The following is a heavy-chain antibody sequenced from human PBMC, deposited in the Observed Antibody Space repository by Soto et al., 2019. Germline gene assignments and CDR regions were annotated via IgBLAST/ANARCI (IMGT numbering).Heavy chain of an antibody. J-gene: IGHJ5*02. CDR2: ISTYNGNT. V-gene: IGHV1-18*04. Sequence: QVHLVQSGAELKKPGASVKVSCKTSGYTFNRYDINWVRQAPGQGLEGIGWISTYNGNTYYTKSLQGRVTMTTDTSTAIGYMELRSLRSDDTAIYYCARAPTLFGVVVIPPRFDLWVQGTLVTVSS. CDR1: GYTFNRYD. CDR3: ARAPTLFGVVVIPPRFDL. D-gene: IGHD3-3*01.